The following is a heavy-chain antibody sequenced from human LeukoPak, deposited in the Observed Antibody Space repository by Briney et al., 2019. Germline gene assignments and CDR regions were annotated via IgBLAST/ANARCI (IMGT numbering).Heavy chain of an antibody. CDR3: ARGIQLWFENAFDI. V-gene: IGHV4-34*01. D-gene: IGHD5-18*01. CDR1: GGSFSGYY. Sequence: SETLSLTCAVYGGSFSGYYWSWVRQPPGKGGEWSGEINHSGSTNYNPSLKSRLTISVDPSKNQFSLKLSSVTAADTAVYYCARGIQLWFENAFDIWGQGTMVTVSS. J-gene: IGHJ3*02. CDR2: INHSGST.